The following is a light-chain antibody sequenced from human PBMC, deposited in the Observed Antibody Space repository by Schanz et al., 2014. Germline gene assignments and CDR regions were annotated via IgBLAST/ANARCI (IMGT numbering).Light chain of an antibody. CDR1: QSIGTW. V-gene: IGKV1-5*01. Sequence: DVQMTQSPSTLSASVGDRVTITCRASQSIGTWLAWYQQKPGKVPKLLIYDGSTLESGVSSRFSGSVSGTEFTLTINSLQPDDFATYYCQRYKSYLSTFGQGTRLEIK. J-gene: IGKJ5*01. CDR2: DGS. CDR3: QRYKSYLST.